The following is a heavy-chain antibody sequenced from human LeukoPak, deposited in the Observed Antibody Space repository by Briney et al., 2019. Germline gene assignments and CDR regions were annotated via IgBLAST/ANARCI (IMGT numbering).Heavy chain of an antibody. CDR3: ARDSPYSSGWRDAFDI. D-gene: IGHD6-19*01. Sequence: GESLKISCKGSGYSFTNYWIGWVRQMPGKGLAWMGIIYPGDSDTRYSPSFQGQVTISADKSISTAYLQWSSLKASDTAMYYCARDSPYSSGWRDAFDIWGQGTMVTVSS. V-gene: IGHV5-51*01. CDR2: IYPGDSDT. J-gene: IGHJ3*02. CDR1: GYSFTNYW.